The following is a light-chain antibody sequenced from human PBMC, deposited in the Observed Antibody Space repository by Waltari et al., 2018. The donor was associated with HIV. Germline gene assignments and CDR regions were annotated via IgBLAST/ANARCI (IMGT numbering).Light chain of an antibody. CDR1: QRIGSS. Sequence: EIVLTQSPGFQSLTPNETVTITCRASQRIGSSLHWYQQKPHQSPKLLIKYASQSISGVPSRFSGSGSGTDFIFTINGLQPEDTATYYCHQSSSLPLTFGGGTKVEIK. CDR3: HQSSSLPLT. V-gene: IGKV6-21*02. CDR2: YAS. J-gene: IGKJ4*01.